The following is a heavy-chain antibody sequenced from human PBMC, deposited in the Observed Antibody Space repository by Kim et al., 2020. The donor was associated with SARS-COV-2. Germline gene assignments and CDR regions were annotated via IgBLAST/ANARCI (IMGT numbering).Heavy chain of an antibody. J-gene: IGHJ5*02. CDR2: IYYSGST. V-gene: IGHV4-39*01. CDR3: ARQITMVRKNWFDP. D-gene: IGHD3-10*01. CDR1: GGSISSSSYY. Sequence: SETLSLTCTVSGGSISSSSYYWGWIRQPPGKGLEWIGSIYYSGSTYYNPSLKSLVTISVDTSKNQFSLKLSSVTAADTAVYYCARQITMVRKNWFDPWGQGTLVTVSS.